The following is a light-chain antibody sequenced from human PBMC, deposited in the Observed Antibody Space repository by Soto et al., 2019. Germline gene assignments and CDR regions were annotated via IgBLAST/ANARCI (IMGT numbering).Light chain of an antibody. J-gene: IGLJ1*01. Sequence: QSALTQPASVSGSPEQSISISCTGTSSDVGGYNYVSWYQQHPGKAPKLMIYDVSNRPSGVSNRFSGSKSGNTASLTISGLQAEDEADYYCSSYTTSSTLVFGTGTKLTVL. CDR3: SSYTTSSTLV. CDR2: DVS. V-gene: IGLV2-14*01. CDR1: SSDVGGYNY.